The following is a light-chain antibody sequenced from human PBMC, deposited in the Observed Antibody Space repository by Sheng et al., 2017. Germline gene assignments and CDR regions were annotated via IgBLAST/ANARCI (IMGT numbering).Light chain of an antibody. V-gene: IGKV3-11*01. CDR1: QSVSKY. CDR2: DVS. Sequence: EVVLTQSPATLSLSPGDSVTLSCRASQSVSKYLAWYQQQPGQALRLLIHDVSNRATGVSSRFSGSGSGTDFTLTISSLEPEDFAVYYCLQRSDWPGFSFGQGTRLEIQ. CDR3: LQRSDWPGFS. J-gene: IGKJ2*03.